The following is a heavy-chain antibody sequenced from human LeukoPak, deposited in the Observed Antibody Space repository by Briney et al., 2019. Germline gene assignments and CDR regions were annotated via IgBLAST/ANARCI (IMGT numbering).Heavy chain of an antibody. CDR3: ARDRRYSYGYVVDY. D-gene: IGHD5-18*01. V-gene: IGHV4-61*01. CDR2: IYYNGNT. Sequence: SETLSLTWTVSGDSVSSGSYYWSWIRQPPGKGLEWIGYIYYNGNTNYNPSLKSRVTISGDTSKNQFSLKLSSVTAAGTAVYYCARDRRYSYGYVVDYWGQGTLVTVSS. CDR1: GDSVSSGSYY. J-gene: IGHJ4*02.